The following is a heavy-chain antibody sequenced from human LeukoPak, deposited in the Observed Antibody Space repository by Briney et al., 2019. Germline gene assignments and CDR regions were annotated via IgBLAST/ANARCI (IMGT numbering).Heavy chain of an antibody. CDR3: AKDITAMVTSAFDY. V-gene: IGHV3-9*01. CDR1: GFTLDDYA. CDR2: ISWNSGSI. D-gene: IGHD5-18*01. Sequence: GRSLRLSCAASGFTLDDYAMHWVRQAPGKGLEWVSGISWNSGSIVYADSVKGRFTISRDNAKNSLYLQMNSLRAEDTALYYCAKDITAMVTSAFDYWGQGTLVTVSS. J-gene: IGHJ4*02.